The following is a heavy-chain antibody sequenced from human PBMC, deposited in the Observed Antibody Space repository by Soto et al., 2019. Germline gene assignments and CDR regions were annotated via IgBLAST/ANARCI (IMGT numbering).Heavy chain of an antibody. CDR3: ARAGKVVVAATRSWFDP. Sequence: QVQLVQSGAEVKKPGSSVKVSCKASGGTFSSYAISWVRQAPGQGLEWMGGIIPIFGTANYAQKFQGRVTITADESTSTAYMERSSLRSEDTAVYYCARAGKVVVAATRSWFDPWGQGTLVTVSS. CDR1: GGTFSSYA. D-gene: IGHD2-15*01. CDR2: IIPIFGTA. J-gene: IGHJ5*02. V-gene: IGHV1-69*12.